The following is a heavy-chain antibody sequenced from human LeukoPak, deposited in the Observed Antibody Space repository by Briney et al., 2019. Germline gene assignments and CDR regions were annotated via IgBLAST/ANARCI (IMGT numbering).Heavy chain of an antibody. D-gene: IGHD3-10*01. CDR2: ISSNGGNT. CDR1: GFTFSSYA. CDR3: AKRGSASESYYLDY. V-gene: IGHV3-64*04. Sequence: GGSLRLSCSASGFTFSSYAMHWVRQAPGKGLEYVSAISSNGGNTYYADSVKGRFTISRDNSKNTLDLQMNSLRAEDTAVYYCAKRGSASESYYLDYWGQGTLVTVSS. J-gene: IGHJ4*02.